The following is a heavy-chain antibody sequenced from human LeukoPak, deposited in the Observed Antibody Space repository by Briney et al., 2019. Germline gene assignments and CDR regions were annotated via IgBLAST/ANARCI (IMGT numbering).Heavy chain of an antibody. CDR2: INPHDSDT. Sequence: GESLKISCKGSGYSFTDNWITWVRQMPGKGLEWMGNINPHDSDTRYSPSFQGQVTISADKSISTAYLQWSSLRASDTAMYHCARYGANSAYFDYWGQGTLVTVSS. CDR1: GYSFTDNW. CDR3: ARYGANSAYFDY. D-gene: IGHD4-23*01. V-gene: IGHV5-51*01. J-gene: IGHJ4*02.